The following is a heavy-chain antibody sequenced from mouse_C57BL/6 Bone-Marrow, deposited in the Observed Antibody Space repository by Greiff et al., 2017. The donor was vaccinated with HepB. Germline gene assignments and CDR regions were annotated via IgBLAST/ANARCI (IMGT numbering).Heavy chain of an antibody. CDR1: GYTFTSYW. J-gene: IGHJ2*01. D-gene: IGHD2-4*01. Sequence: VQLQQSGAELVRPGSSVKLSCKASGYTFTSYWMHWVKQRPIQGLEWIGNIDPSDSETHYNQKFKDKATLTVDKSSSTAYMQLSSLTSEDSAVYYCARRDYDYFDYWGQGTTLTVSS. CDR2: IDPSDSET. CDR3: ARRDYDYFDY. V-gene: IGHV1-52*01.